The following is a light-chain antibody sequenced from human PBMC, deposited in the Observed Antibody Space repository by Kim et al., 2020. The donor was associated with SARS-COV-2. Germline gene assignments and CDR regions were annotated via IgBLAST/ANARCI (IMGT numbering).Light chain of an antibody. CDR2: SAS. V-gene: IGKV1-12*01. CDR3: QQPTSFPLT. J-gene: IGKJ4*01. Sequence: ASVGDRVSTTCRASHDISTFLAWYQQRPGRAPKHLIYSASNLESGVPSRFSGSGSGTEFTLTISSLQPEDIATYYCQQPTSFPLTVGGGTKVDIK. CDR1: HDISTF.